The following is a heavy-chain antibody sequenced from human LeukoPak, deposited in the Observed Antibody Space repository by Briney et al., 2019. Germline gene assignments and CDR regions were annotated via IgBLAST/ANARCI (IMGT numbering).Heavy chain of an antibody. Sequence: PSETLSLTCTVSGGSISSYYWSWIRQPPGKGLEWIGYIYTSGSTNYNPSLKSRVTISVDTSKNQFSLKLSSVTAADTAVYYCARHEGVTYPFDYWGQGTLVTVSS. V-gene: IGHV4-4*09. CDR2: IYTSGST. D-gene: IGHD3-16*01. J-gene: IGHJ4*02. CDR1: GGSISSYY. CDR3: ARHEGVTYPFDY.